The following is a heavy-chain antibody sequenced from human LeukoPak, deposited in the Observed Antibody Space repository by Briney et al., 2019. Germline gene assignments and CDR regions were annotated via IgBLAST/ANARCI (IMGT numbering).Heavy chain of an antibody. V-gene: IGHV3-48*01. CDR2: ISTSSSTI. D-gene: IGHD3-16*02. J-gene: IGHJ5*02. CDR3: ARDNSVGDIAWWFDP. Sequence: GGSLRLSCAASGFTFSKYSMTWVRQAPGKGLEWVSYISTSSSTIYYADSVKGRFTISRDNAKNSLYLQMNSLRAEDTAVYYCARDNSVGDIAWWFDPWGQGTLVTVSS. CDR1: GFTFSKYS.